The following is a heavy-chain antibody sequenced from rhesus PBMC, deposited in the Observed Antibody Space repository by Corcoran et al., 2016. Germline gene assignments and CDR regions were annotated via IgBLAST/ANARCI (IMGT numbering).Heavy chain of an antibody. Sequence: QVQLQESGPGLVKPSETRSLPCAVPGGPIRISNWWGWLRQPPGKGLEWIGNIGGSSGSTYYNTSLKCRVTISKDTYKNQFSLKLSSVTAADKAVYYCARHLESLDVWGRGVLVTVSS. CDR3: ARHLESLDV. CDR1: GGPIRISNW. J-gene: IGHJ5-2*02. CDR2: IGGSSGST. V-gene: IGHV4-65*02.